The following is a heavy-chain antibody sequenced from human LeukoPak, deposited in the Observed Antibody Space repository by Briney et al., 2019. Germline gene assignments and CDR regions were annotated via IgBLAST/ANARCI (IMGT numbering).Heavy chain of an antibody. J-gene: IGHJ3*02. D-gene: IGHD3-3*01. V-gene: IGHV3-21*01. Sequence: GGSLRLSCAASGFTYSTYTINWVRQAPGKGLEWVSSISSNGYYIYYAGSVRGRFTISRDNAKNSLYLQMNSLRAEDTALYYCAREGLRTERSDTDAFDIWGQGTMVTVSS. CDR2: ISSNGYYI. CDR3: AREGLRTERSDTDAFDI. CDR1: GFTYSTYT.